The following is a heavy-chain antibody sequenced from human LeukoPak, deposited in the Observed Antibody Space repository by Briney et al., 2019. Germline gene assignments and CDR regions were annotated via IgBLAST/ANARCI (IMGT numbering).Heavy chain of an antibody. D-gene: IGHD1-26*01. CDR1: GFTFSSYW. Sequence: GGSLRLSCAASGFTFSSYWMSWVRQAPGKGLEWVAYINQDGSEKNYADSVKGRFTVSRDNAKNSLYLQMNSLRAEDTAVYYCARWDYYFDYWGQGTLVTVSS. CDR3: ARWDYYFDY. CDR2: INQDGSEK. J-gene: IGHJ4*02. V-gene: IGHV3-7*01.